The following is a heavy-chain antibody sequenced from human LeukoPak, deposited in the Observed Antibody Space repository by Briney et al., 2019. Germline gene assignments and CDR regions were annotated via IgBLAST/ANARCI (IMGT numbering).Heavy chain of an antibody. J-gene: IGHJ4*02. CDR1: GFTFSDYH. V-gene: IGHV3-11*01. CDR2: ISSTGRTM. CDR3: AREAYHYDSSSYYQFDY. D-gene: IGHD3-22*01. Sequence: GGSLRLSCAVSGFTFSDYHMSWVRQAPGKGLEWVSYISSTGRTMYYADSVKGRFAISRDNAKNSLYLQMNSLRAEDTAVYYCAREAYHYDSSSYYQFDYWGQGTLVTVSS.